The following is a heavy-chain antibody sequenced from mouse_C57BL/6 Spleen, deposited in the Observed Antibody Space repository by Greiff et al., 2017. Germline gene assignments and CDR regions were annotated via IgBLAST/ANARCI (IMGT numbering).Heavy chain of an antibody. Sequence: VQLQQPGAELVKPGASVKLSCKASGYTFTSYWMHWVKQRPGQGLEWIGMIHPNSGSTNYNEKFKSKATLTVDISSSTAYMQLSSLTSEDSAVYYCASPITTVVATPYAMDYWGQGTSVTVSS. D-gene: IGHD1-1*01. J-gene: IGHJ4*01. CDR1: GYTFTSYW. V-gene: IGHV1-64*01. CDR3: ASPITTVVATPYAMDY. CDR2: IHPNSGST.